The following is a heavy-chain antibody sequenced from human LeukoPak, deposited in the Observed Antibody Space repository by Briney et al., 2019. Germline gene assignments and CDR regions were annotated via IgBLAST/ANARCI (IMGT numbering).Heavy chain of an antibody. J-gene: IGHJ4*02. Sequence: PGRSLRLSCAASGFTFDDYAMHWVRQAPGKGLEWVSGISWNSGSIGYADSVKGRFTISRDNAKNSLYLQMNSLRAEDMALYYCARGGSYYNYYFDYWGQGTLVTVSS. CDR3: ARGGSYYNYYFDY. V-gene: IGHV3-9*03. D-gene: IGHD1-26*01. CDR1: GFTFDDYA. CDR2: ISWNSGSI.